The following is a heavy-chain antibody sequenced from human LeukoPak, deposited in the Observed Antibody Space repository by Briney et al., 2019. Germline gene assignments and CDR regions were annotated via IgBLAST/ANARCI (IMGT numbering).Heavy chain of an antibody. V-gene: IGHV3-48*01. CDR1: GFTFSSYS. J-gene: IGHJ4*02. D-gene: IGHD3-22*01. Sequence: GGSLRLSCAASGFTFSSYSMNWVRQAPGKGLEWVSYISSSSSTIYYADSVKGRFTISRDNSKNTLYLQMNSLRAEDTAVYYCAKDGRHYDSSGYYGDFDYWGQGTLVTVSS. CDR2: ISSSSSTI. CDR3: AKDGRHYDSSGYYGDFDY.